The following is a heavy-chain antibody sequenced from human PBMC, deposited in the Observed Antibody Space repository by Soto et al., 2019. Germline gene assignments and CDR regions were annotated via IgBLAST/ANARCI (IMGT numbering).Heavy chain of an antibody. D-gene: IGHD2-15*01. V-gene: IGHV3-23*01. J-gene: IGHJ4*02. CDR3: AKRRGAGGHFDY. CDR2: VSIGGST. CDR1: GFTFSSYA. Sequence: DVQLLESGGGLVQPEGSLRLSCAASGFTFSSYAMGWVRQGPGKGLEWVAVVSIGGSTHYADSVRGRFTISRDTSKNQLSLQMNSLTAEDKAVYFCAKRRGAGGHFDYWGQGALVTVSS.